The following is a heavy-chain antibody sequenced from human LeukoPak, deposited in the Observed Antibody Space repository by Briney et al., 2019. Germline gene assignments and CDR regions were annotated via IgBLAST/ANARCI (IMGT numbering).Heavy chain of an antibody. J-gene: IGHJ5*02. CDR3: ASYASGYNWLKV. CDR2: IHPNTGAT. D-gene: IGHD2-2*01. Sequence: ASVRVSCKSSGHTFTNYYLHWVRQAPGQGLEWLGWIHPNTGATNYAQKFQGRVTVTRDTSISTTYVELSRLTSADTAVYYCASYASGYNWLKVWGQGTLVTVSS. V-gene: IGHV1-2*02. CDR1: GHTFTNYY.